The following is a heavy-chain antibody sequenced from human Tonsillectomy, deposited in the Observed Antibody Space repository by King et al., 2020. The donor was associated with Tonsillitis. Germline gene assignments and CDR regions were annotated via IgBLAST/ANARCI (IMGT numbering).Heavy chain of an antibody. CDR3: ARIQWLANYYYYYMDV. D-gene: IGHD6-19*01. CDR2: VYYSGST. CDR1: SGSISSASYY. Sequence: LQLQESGPGLVKPSETLSLTCTVSSGSISSASYYWGWIRLPPGMGLEWIGSVYYSGSTYYNPSLNSRVTISVDTSKNQFPLMLSFVTAADTAVYYCARIQWLANYYYYYMDVWGKGTTVTVSS. V-gene: IGHV4-39*01. J-gene: IGHJ6*03.